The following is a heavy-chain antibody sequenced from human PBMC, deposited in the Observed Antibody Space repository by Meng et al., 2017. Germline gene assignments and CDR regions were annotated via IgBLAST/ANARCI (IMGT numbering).Heavy chain of an antibody. CDR3: AREIAVAAHYYWYFDL. CDR1: GGSFSGYY. J-gene: IGHJ2*01. CDR2: INRSGST. V-gene: IGHV4-34*02. D-gene: IGHD6-19*01. Sequence: QVPLQQGGAGLLKPSETLSLTCAVYGGSFSGYYWSWIRQPPGKGLEWIGEINRSGSTNYNPSLKSRVTISVDTSKNQFSLKLNSVTAADTAVYYCAREIAVAAHYYWYFDLWGRGTLVTVSS.